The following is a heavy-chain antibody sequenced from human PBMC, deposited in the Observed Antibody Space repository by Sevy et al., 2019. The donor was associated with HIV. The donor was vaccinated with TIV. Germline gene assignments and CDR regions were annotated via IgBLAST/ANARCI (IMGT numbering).Heavy chain of an antibody. Sequence: ASVKVSCKASGYTFTSYGISWVRQAPGQGLEWMGWISAYNGNTNYSQKLQGRVTMTTDTSTSIAYMELRSLRSDDTAVYYCARDMVPTVTKTDAFDIWGQGTMVTVSS. CDR3: ARDMVPTVTKTDAFDI. CDR2: ISAYNGNT. V-gene: IGHV1-18*01. CDR1: GYTFTSYG. J-gene: IGHJ3*02. D-gene: IGHD4-17*01.